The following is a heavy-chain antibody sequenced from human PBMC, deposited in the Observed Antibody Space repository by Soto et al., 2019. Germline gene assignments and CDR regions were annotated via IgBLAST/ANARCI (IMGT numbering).Heavy chain of an antibody. CDR1: GFTFSSYG. Sequence: GGSLRLSCAASGFTFSSYGMHWVRQAPGKGLEWVAVIWYDGSNKYYADSVKGRFTISRDNSKNTLYLQMNSLRAEDTAVYYCARTYPRYIYYFDYWGQGTLVTVSS. CDR2: IWYDGSNK. J-gene: IGHJ4*02. V-gene: IGHV3-33*01. D-gene: IGHD2-2*02. CDR3: ARTYPRYIYYFDY.